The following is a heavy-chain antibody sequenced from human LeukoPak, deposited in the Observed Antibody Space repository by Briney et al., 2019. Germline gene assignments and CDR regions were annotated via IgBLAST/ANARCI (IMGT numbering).Heavy chain of an antibody. D-gene: IGHD2/OR15-2a*01. Sequence: PSVTLSLTCAVYVESFSGYYWSWIRQPPWKGLEWIGEINHSGSTNYNPSLKSRVTISVDTSKNQFSLKLSSVTAADTAVYYCARVSYGMDVWGQGTTVTVSS. J-gene: IGHJ6*02. V-gene: IGHV4-34*01. CDR2: INHSGST. CDR3: ARVSYGMDV. CDR1: VESFSGYY.